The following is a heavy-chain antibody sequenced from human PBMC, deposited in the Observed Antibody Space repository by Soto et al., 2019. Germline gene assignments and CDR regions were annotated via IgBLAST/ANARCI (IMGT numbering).Heavy chain of an antibody. V-gene: IGHV3-30-3*01. CDR3: ERVGYDFCFDY. CDR1: GCSFSSYA. Sequence: PGGSLTLSCAASGCSFSSYAIHWVREAQGQGLEWVAVISYDGSDKYYADSVNGRFTISRDNSENTLYLQMNSLRAEDTAVYYCERVGYDFCFDYWGQGTLVTVSS. J-gene: IGHJ4*02. CDR2: ISYDGSDK. D-gene: IGHD3-3*01.